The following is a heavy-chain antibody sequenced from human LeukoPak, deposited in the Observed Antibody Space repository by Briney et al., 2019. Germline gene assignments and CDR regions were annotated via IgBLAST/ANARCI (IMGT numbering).Heavy chain of an antibody. CDR1: GYTFTGYY. D-gene: IGHD3-3*01. J-gene: IGHJ6*02. Sequence: GASVKVSCKASGYTFTGYYMHWVRQAPGQGLEWMGRINPNSGGTNYAQKFQGRVTMTRDTSISTAYMELSRLRSDDTAVYYCARDPGYDFWSGYRYYYYGMDVWGQGTTVTVSS. CDR2: INPNSGGT. CDR3: ARDPGYDFWSGYRYYYYGMDV. V-gene: IGHV1-2*06.